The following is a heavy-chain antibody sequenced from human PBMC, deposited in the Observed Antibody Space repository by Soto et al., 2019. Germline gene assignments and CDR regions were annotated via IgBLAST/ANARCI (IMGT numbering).Heavy chain of an antibody. CDR2: IIPILGIA. V-gene: IGHV1-69*02. CDR3: ARASGPGIAVAGTSMDV. J-gene: IGHJ6*03. CDR1: GDTKSRYT. Sequence: KGACKASGDTKSRYTGGRRSKKPEQGLEWMGRIIPILGIANYAQKFQGRVTITADKSTSTAYMELSSLRSEDTAVYYCARASGPGIAVAGTSMDVWGKGTTVTVSS. D-gene: IGHD6-19*01.